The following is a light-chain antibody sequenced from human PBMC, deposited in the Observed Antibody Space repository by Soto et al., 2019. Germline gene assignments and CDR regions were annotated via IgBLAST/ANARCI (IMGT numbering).Light chain of an antibody. CDR3: QSYDSSLSGSV. J-gene: IGLJ3*02. Sequence: QSVLTQPPSVSGAPGQRVTISCTGSSFNIGACYDVHWYQQLPGTAPKLLIYGNNNRPSGVPDRFSGSKSGTSASLAITGLQAEDEADYYCQSYDSSLSGSVFGGGTKVTVL. V-gene: IGLV1-40*01. CDR2: GNN. CDR1: SFNIGACYD.